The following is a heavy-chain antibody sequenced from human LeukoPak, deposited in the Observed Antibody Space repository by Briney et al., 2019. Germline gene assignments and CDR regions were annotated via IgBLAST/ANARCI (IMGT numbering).Heavy chain of an antibody. V-gene: IGHV3-23*01. CDR1: GFTFTNYA. D-gene: IGHD3-16*01. J-gene: IGHJ5*02. Sequence: SGGSLRLSCATSGFTFTNYAMNWVRQAPGEGVEWVSAVNGPVDTTYYADSVKGRFFMSREDSKTTVYLQMNSLRAEDTAIYYCAKGAEIDLWGQGTLVSVST. CDR2: VNGPVDTT. CDR3: AKGAEIDL.